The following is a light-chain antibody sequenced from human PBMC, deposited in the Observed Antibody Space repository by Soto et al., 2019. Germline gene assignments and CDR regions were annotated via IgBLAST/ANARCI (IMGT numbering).Light chain of an antibody. V-gene: IGLV1-40*01. Sequence: QSVLTQPPSVSGAPGQRVTISCTGSSSNIGAGYDVHWYQQLPGTAPKVLIYGNINRPSGVPDRFSGSKSGTSASLAITGLHAEDEADYYCQSYDSSMSGYVFGTGTKVTVL. CDR3: QSYDSSMSGYV. CDR2: GNI. J-gene: IGLJ1*01. CDR1: SSNIGAGYD.